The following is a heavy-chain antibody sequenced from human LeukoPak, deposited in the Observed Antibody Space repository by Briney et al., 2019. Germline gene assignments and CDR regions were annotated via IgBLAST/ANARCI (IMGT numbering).Heavy chain of an antibody. J-gene: IGHJ4*02. D-gene: IGHD5-12*01. CDR3: AREYSGFDFFDY. CDR1: GFTFSNYE. Sequence: GGSLRLSCAASGFTFSNYEMNWVRQAPGEGLEWVSYISSGGSTIYYADSVKGRFTISRDDAKNSLYLQMNSLRAEDTAVYYCAREYSGFDFFDYWGQGTLATVSS. CDR2: ISSGGSTI. V-gene: IGHV3-48*03.